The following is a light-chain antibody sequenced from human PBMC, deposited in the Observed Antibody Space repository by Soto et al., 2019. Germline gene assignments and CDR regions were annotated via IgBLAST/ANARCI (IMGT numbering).Light chain of an antibody. CDR2: GAS. V-gene: IGKV3-20*01. J-gene: IGKJ1*01. CDR1: QSFNSIY. Sequence: EIVFTHSPGTLSFSRVERATLSCRASQSFNSIYLAWYQQKPGQAPRLLIYGASNRAIGIPARFSGSGSGTDFTLTISRLETEDFAVYYCQQYGSSPTFGQGTKVDIK. CDR3: QQYGSSPT.